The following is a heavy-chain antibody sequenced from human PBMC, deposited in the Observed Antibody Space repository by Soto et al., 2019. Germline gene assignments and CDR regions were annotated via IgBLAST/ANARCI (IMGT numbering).Heavy chain of an antibody. D-gene: IGHD5-12*01. CDR2: IYYSGST. CDR1: GGSISSYY. V-gene: IGHV4-59*08. J-gene: IGHJ6*03. CDR3: ARQGAGYSGYDLHYMDV. Sequence: SETLSLTCTVSGGSISSYYWSWIRQPPGKGLEWIGYIYYSGSTKYNPSLKNRNTISIKKSKNQFSLKLNSINAADTAVYYCARQGAGYSGYDLHYMDVWGKGTTVTVSS.